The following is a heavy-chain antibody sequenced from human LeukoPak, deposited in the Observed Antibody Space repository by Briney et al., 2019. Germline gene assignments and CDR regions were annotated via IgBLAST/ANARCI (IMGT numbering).Heavy chain of an antibody. D-gene: IGHD5-18*01. CDR3: AAPPANTAMVSKGDDAFDI. V-gene: IGHV3-74*01. J-gene: IGHJ3*02. CDR1: GFTFSSYW. CDR2: INSDGSST. Sequence: GGSLRLSCAASGFTFSSYWMHWVRQAPGKGLVWVSRINSDGSSTSYADSVKGRFTISRDNAKNTLYLQMNSLRAEDTAVYYCAAPPANTAMVSKGDDAFDIWGQGTMVTVSS.